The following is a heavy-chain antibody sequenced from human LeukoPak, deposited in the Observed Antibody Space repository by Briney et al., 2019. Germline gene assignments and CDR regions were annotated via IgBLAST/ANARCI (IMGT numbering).Heavy chain of an antibody. D-gene: IGHD1-14*01. CDR2: ISYDGSNK. CDR3: ARDFTTEYYYYGMDV. J-gene: IGHJ6*02. V-gene: IGHV3-30-3*01. CDR1: GFTFSSYA. Sequence: GRSLRLSCAASGFTFSSYAMHWVRQAPGKGLEWVAVISYDGSNKYYADSVKGRFTISRDNSKNTLYLQMNSLRAEDTAVYYCARDFTTEYYYYGMDVWGQGTTVTVSS.